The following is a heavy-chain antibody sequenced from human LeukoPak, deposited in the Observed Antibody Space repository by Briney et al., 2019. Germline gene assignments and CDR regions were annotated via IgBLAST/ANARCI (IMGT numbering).Heavy chain of an antibody. CDR3: ARGSGYDFRAFDI. CDR1: GYTFIGYY. J-gene: IGHJ3*02. CDR2: INPNSGGT. Sequence: APVKVSRKASGYTFIGYYLHWLRQAPGQGPEWMGWINPNSGGTNYSEKFQGRVTMTRDTSISTAYMELSRLRSDDTAVYYCARGSGYDFRAFDIWGQGTMVTVSS. D-gene: IGHD5-12*01. V-gene: IGHV1-2*02.